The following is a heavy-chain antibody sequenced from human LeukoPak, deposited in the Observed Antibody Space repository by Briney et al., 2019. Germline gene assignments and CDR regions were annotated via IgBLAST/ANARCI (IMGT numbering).Heavy chain of an antibody. CDR1: GGSISSGDYY. D-gene: IGHD4-17*01. V-gene: IGHV4-30-4*01. CDR3: ARGGSHDYGDYVYFY. Sequence: PSETLSLTCTVSGGSISSGDYYWSWIRQPPGKGLEWIGYIYYSGSTYYNPSLKSRVTISVDTSKNQFSLKLSSVTAADTAVYYCARGGSHDYGDYVYFYWDQGTLVTVSS. J-gene: IGHJ4*02. CDR2: IYYSGST.